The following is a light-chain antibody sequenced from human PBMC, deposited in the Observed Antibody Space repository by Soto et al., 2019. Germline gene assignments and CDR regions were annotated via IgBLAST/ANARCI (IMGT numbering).Light chain of an antibody. Sequence: VMTQAPATLSVSPGERATLSCRASQTINNNVAWYQLKDGQVPRLVIYGASTRATDIPARFSGSGSGTEFTLTISSLQSEDFATYYCQQYYSYPRTFGQGTKVDIK. CDR2: GAS. J-gene: IGKJ1*01. CDR1: QTINNN. CDR3: QQYYSYPRT. V-gene: IGKV3-15*01.